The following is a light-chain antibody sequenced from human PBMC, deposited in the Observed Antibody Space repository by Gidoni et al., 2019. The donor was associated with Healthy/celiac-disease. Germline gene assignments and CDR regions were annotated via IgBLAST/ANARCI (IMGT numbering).Light chain of an antibody. CDR1: SSNIGAGDD. J-gene: IGLJ3*02. CDR2: GNS. CDR3: QAYDSSLSGSWV. V-gene: IGLV1-40*01. Sequence: HSVLTQPPSLSGAPGQRVTIACPVSSSNIGAGDDVHCSQQLPGTAPKLRIYGNSNRPSGVPDRFAGSKSGTSASRAITGLQAEDEADYDCQAYDSSLSGSWVCGGGTKLTVL.